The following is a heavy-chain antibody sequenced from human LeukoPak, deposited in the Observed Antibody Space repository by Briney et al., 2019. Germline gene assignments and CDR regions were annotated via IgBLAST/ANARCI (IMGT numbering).Heavy chain of an antibody. V-gene: IGHV4-34*01. D-gene: IGHD5-18*01. CDR3: ARAPGGGYGYGYRFVAFDY. Sequence: SETLSLTCAAYGVSFSGYYWSWIRQPPGKGLEWIGEINHSGSTNYNPSLKSRVTISVDTSKNQFSLKLSSVTAADTAVYYCARAPGGGYGYGYRFVAFDYWGQGTLVTVSS. CDR2: INHSGST. J-gene: IGHJ4*02. CDR1: GVSFSGYY.